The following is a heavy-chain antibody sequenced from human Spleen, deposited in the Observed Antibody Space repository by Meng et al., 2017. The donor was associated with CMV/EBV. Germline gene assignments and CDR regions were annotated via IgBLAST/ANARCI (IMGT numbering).Heavy chain of an antibody. CDR1: GGFISSGGYY. Sequence: SETLSLTCTVSGGFISSGGYYWSWIRQPPGKGLEWIGEINHSGSTNYNPSLKSRVTISVDTSKNQFSLKLSSVTAADTAVYYCARERGRGYCSSTSCYRGTDFDYWGQGTLVTVSS. CDR3: ARERGRGYCSSTSCYRGTDFDY. V-gene: IGHV4-39*07. CDR2: INHSGST. D-gene: IGHD2-2*02. J-gene: IGHJ4*02.